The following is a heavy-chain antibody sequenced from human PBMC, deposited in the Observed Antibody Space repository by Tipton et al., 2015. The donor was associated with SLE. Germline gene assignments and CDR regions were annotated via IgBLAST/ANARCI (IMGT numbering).Heavy chain of an antibody. CDR3: ARGYTTVIHWYFDL. Sequence: TLSLTCTVSGGSISDSEFYWGWIRQPPGKGLEWIGSIYYSGSTYYNPSLKSRVTISVDTSKNQFSLKLSSVTAADTAVYYCARGYTTVIHWYFDLWGRGTLVTVSS. V-gene: IGHV4-39*07. J-gene: IGHJ2*01. CDR1: GGSISDSEFY. CDR2: IYYSGST. D-gene: IGHD4-17*01.